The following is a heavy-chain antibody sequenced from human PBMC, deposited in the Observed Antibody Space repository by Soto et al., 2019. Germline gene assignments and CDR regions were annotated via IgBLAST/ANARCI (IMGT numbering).Heavy chain of an antibody. D-gene: IGHD5-12*01. V-gene: IGHV1-69*13. Sequence: SVKVSCKASGGTFSSYAISWVRQAPGQGLEWMGGIIPIFGTANYAQKFQGRVTITADESTSTAYMEPSSLRSEDTAVYYCARDLRDGYNFAYWGQGTLVTVSS. CDR3: ARDLRDGYNFAY. CDR2: IIPIFGTA. CDR1: GGTFSSYA. J-gene: IGHJ4*02.